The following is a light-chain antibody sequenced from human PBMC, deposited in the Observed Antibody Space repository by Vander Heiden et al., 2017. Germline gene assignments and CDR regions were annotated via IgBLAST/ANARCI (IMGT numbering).Light chain of an antibody. V-gene: IGLV3-21*02. CDR2: DDS. CDR1: NIGSKS. CDR3: QVWDSRSDHVV. J-gene: IGLJ2*01. Sequence: SYVLTRAPSAVRGPGQTARTTCAGNNIGSKSVHWDQQNPGPAPVLVVYDDSDRPSGIPERFSGSNSGNTATLTSSRVEAGEEADYYCQVWDSRSDHVVFGGGTKLTVL.